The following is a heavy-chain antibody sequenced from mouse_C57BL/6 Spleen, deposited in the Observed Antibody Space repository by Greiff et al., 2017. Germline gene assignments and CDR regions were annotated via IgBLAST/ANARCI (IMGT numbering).Heavy chain of an antibody. V-gene: IGHV1-64*01. CDR2: IHPNSGST. Sequence: QVQLQQPGAELVKPGASVKLSCKASGYTFTSYWMHWVKQRPGHGLEWIGMIHPNSGSTNYNEKFKSKATLTVDKSSSTAYMQLSILTSEDAACDVDTSSNYGSSSAWFAYWGQGTLVTVS. CDR1: GYTFTSYW. D-gene: IGHD1-1*01. J-gene: IGHJ3*01. CDR3: TSSNYGSSSAWFAY.